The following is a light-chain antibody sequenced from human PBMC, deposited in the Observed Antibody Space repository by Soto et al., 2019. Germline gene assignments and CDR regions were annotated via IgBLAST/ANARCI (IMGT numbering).Light chain of an antibody. CDR1: QSVSSN. Sequence: IVLTQSPATLSLSPGERATLSCRASQSVSSNLAWYQQKPGQAPRLLIYGASTTATGIAARFSGSGSGTEFTLTISSLQSEDFAVYNCQQYNKWPRPFGQGAK. V-gene: IGKV3-15*01. CDR2: GAS. CDR3: QQYNKWPRP. J-gene: IGKJ2*01.